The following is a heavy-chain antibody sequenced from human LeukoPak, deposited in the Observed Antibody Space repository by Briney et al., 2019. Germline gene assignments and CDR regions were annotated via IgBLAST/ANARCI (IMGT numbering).Heavy chain of an antibody. V-gene: IGHV4-59*01. Sequence: PSETLSLTCTVSGGSISSYYWSWIRQPPGEGLEWIGYIYYSGSTNYNPSLKSRVTISVDTSKNQFSLKLSSVTAADTAVYYCALTAGYYTNPRFDYWGQGTLVTVSS. CDR2: IYYSGST. J-gene: IGHJ4*02. D-gene: IGHD3-22*01. CDR3: ALTAGYYTNPRFDY. CDR1: GGSISSYY.